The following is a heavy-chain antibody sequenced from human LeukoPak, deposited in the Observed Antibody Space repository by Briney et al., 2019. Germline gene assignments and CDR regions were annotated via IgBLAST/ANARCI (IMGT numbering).Heavy chain of an antibody. CDR1: GFTFSSYA. CDR3: ARDGGSYDY. CDR2: ISYDGSNK. Sequence: GGSLRLSCAASGFTFSSYAMHWGRQAPGKGLEWVEVISYDGSNKYYADSVKGRFTISRDNSKNTLYLQMNSLRAEDTAVYYCARDGGSYDYWGQGTLVTVSS. V-gene: IGHV3-30-3*01. D-gene: IGHD1-26*01. J-gene: IGHJ4*02.